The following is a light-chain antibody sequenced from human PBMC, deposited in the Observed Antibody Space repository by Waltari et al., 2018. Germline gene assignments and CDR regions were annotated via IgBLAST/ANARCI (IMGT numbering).Light chain of an antibody. V-gene: IGLV3-19*01. J-gene: IGLJ1*01. CDR2: GRG. CDR3: ASRDSNLNQYV. Sequence: SSELTQDPAVSVALGQTVRITSQGDSPRNYYSSWYQKKPGQAPVVVIYGRGYRPSGVPDRFSGSSSGNTASLTITGTQAEDEAAYYCASRDSNLNQYVFGTGTEVSVL. CDR1: SPRNYY.